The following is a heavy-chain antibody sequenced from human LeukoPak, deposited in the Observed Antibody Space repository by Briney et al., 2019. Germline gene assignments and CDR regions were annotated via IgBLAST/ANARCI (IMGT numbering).Heavy chain of an antibody. J-gene: IGHJ4*02. CDR2: ISASGGST. Sequence: GGSLRLSCAASGFTFSSYAMSWVRQAPGKGLELVSGISASGGSTHHADPMKGRLTISRDNSKNTVYLQMNSLRAEDTAVYYCAKGHYDVLTGYSDYWGQGTLVTVSS. D-gene: IGHD3-9*01. V-gene: IGHV3-23*01. CDR3: AKGHYDVLTGYSDY. CDR1: GFTFSSYA.